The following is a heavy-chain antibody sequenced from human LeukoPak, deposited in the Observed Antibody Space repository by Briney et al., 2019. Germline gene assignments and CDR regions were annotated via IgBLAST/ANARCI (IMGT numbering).Heavy chain of an antibody. CDR1: GFTFDDYA. V-gene: IGHV3-9*01. J-gene: IGHJ5*02. D-gene: IGHD2-2*01. Sequence: PGRSLRLSCAASGFTFDDYAMHWVRQAPGKGLEWVSGISWNSGSIGYADSVKGRFTISRDNSKNTLYPQMNSLRAEDTAVYYCATSTDYNWFDPWGQGTLVTVSS. CDR2: ISWNSGSI. CDR3: ATSTDYNWFDP.